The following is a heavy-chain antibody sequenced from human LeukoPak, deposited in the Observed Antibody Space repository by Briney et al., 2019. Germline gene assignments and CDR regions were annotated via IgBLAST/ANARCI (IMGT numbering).Heavy chain of an antibody. J-gene: IGHJ3*02. Sequence: GGSLRLSCAASGFTFSSYAMHWVRQAPGKGLEWVAVISYDGINKYYADSVKGRFTISRDNSKTTLYLQMNSLRAEDTAVYYCARDGRRYYDFWSGYYHASGSGESEDAFDIWGQGTMVTVSS. CDR3: ARDGRRYYDFWSGYYHASGSGESEDAFDI. CDR1: GFTFSSYA. D-gene: IGHD3-3*01. V-gene: IGHV3-30-3*01. CDR2: ISYDGINK.